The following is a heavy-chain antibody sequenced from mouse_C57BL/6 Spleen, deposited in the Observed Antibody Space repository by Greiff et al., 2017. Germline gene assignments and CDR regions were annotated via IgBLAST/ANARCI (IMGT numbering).Heavy chain of an antibody. V-gene: IGHV1-69*01. Sequence: VQLQQSGAELVMPGASVKLSCKASGYTFTSYWMHWVKQRPGQGLEWIGEIDPSDSYTNYNQKFKGKSTLTVDKSSSTAYMQLSSLTSEDSAVYYCARLGVVATDFDYWGQGTTLTVSS. CDR2: IDPSDSYT. J-gene: IGHJ2*01. D-gene: IGHD1-1*01. CDR3: ARLGVVATDFDY. CDR1: GYTFTSYW.